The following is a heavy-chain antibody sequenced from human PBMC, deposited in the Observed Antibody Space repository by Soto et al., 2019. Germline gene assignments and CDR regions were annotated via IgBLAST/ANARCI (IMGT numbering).Heavy chain of an antibody. CDR3: AKGDYGDYGYYYYYYGMDV. CDR1: GFTFSSYA. D-gene: IGHD4-17*01. J-gene: IGHJ6*02. Sequence: EVQLLESGGGLVQPGGSLRLSCAASGFTFSSYAMSWVRQAPGKGLEWVSAISGSGGSTYYADSVKGRFTISRDNSKNTLYLQMNSRRAEDTAVYYCAKGDYGDYGYYYYYYGMDVWGQGTTVTVSS. CDR2: ISGSGGST. V-gene: IGHV3-23*01.